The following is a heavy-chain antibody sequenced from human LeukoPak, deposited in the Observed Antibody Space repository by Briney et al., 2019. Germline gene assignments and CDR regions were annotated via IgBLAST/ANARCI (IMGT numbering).Heavy chain of an antibody. CDR3: TTDLGTAGDFDY. CDR1: GFTFSNAW. CDR2: IKSITDGGTT. J-gene: IGHJ4*02. V-gene: IGHV3-15*01. Sequence: PGGSLRLSCAASGFTFSNAWMSWVRQAPGKGLEWVGRIKSITDGGTTDYAAPVKGRFTISRDDSKNTLYLQMNSLKTEDTAVYYCTTDLGTAGDFDYWGQGTLVTVSS. D-gene: IGHD6-13*01.